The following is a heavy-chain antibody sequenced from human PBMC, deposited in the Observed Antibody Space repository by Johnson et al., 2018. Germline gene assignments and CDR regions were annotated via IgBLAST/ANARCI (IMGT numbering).Heavy chain of an antibody. D-gene: IGHD3-16*01. CDR3: ARAGDDSNYGMDV. CDR1: GFTFSAYD. J-gene: IGHJ6*02. V-gene: IGHV3-13*01. CDR2: FGAAGDI. Sequence: EVQLVESGGGLVQPGESLRLSCAASGFTFSAYDMHWVRQGTGKGLEWVSAFGAAGDIHYSDSVKGRFTISRENAKNSLYLQMSNRRDGDTAVYYCARAGDDSNYGMDVWGQGTTVTVSS.